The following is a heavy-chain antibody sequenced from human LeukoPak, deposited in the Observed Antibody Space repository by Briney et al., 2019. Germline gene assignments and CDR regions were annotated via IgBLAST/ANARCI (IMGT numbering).Heavy chain of an antibody. CDR1: GFTFRSYA. CDR3: ASLTTGDY. Sequence: GGSLSLSCAASGFTFRSYAIHWVRQAPGKGLEWVAVISYDGSNKYYADSVKGRFTISRDNSKNTLYLQMNSLRAEDTAVYYCASLTTGDYWGQGTLVTVSS. V-gene: IGHV3-30-3*01. J-gene: IGHJ4*02. CDR2: ISYDGSNK. D-gene: IGHD4-17*01.